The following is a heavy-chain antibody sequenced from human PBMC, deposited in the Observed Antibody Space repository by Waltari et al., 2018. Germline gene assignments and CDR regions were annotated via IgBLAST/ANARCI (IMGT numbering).Heavy chain of an antibody. CDR1: GFTFSSYW. D-gene: IGHD3-16*02. V-gene: IGHV3-7*04. CDR2: IKQDGSEK. J-gene: IGHJ3*02. CDR3: ARGSYYNYIWGSYRGAFDI. Sequence: EVQLVESGGGLVQPGGSLRLSCAASGFTFSSYWMSWVRQAPGKGLEWVANIKQDGSEKYYVDSVKGRFTISRDNAKNSLYLQMNSLRAEDTAVYYCARGSYYNYIWGSYRGAFDIWGQGTMVTVSS.